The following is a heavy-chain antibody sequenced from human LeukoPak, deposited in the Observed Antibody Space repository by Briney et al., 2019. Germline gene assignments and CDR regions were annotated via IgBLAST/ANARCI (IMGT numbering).Heavy chain of an antibody. J-gene: IGHJ6*02. CDR1: GFTFSSYW. CDR3: ARERVMAGGTNYGMDV. V-gene: IGHV3-7*03. D-gene: IGHD2-15*01. CDR2: IKQDGSEK. Sequence: QAGGSLRLSCAASGFTFSSYWMSWVRQAPGKGLEWVANIKQDGSEKYYVDSVKGRFTISRDNSKNTLDLQMNSLRAEDTAAYYCARERVMAGGTNYGMDVWGQGTTVTVAS.